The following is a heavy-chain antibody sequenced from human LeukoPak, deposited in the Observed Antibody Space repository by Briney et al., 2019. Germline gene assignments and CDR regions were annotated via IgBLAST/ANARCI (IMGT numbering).Heavy chain of an antibody. V-gene: IGHV4-34*01. CDR1: GGSFSGYY. D-gene: IGHD3-10*01. Sequence: SETLSLTCAVYGGSFSGYYWSWVRQPPGKGLEWIGEINYSGSTNYNPSLKSRVTISVDTSKNQFSLKLSSVTAADTAVYYCARSGYYGSGSYYPRNWFDPWGQGTPVTVSS. J-gene: IGHJ5*02. CDR3: ARSGYYGSGSYYPRNWFDP. CDR2: INYSGST.